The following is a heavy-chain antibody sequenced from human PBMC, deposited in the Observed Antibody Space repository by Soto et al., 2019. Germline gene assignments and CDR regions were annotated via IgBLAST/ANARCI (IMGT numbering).Heavy chain of an antibody. V-gene: IGHV4-31*03. J-gene: IGHJ5*02. Sequence: SETLSLTCTVSGGSISSGGYYWSWIRQHPGKGLEWIGYIYYSGSTYYNPSLKSRVTISVDTSKNQFSLKLSSVTAADTAVYYCARVLTNYDFWSGYFGSWGEEFDPWGQGTLVTVS. CDR1: GGSISSGGYY. CDR2: IYYSGST. D-gene: IGHD3-3*01. CDR3: ARVLTNYDFWSGYFGSWGEEFDP.